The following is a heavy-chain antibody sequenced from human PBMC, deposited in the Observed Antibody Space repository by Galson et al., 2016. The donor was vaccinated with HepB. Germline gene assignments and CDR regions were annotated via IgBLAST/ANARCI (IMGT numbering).Heavy chain of an antibody. V-gene: IGHV3-66*01. D-gene: IGHD3-9*01. CDR1: GFTVSSNY. CDR2: IYSGGST. CDR3: ARTRSDWYYFDY. J-gene: IGHJ4*02. Sequence: SLRLSCAASGFTVSSNYMSWVRQAPGKGLEWVSVIYSGGSTHYADSVKGRFTISRDNSKNTLYLQMNSLRADETAAYYCARTRSDWYYFDYWGQGTLVTVSS.